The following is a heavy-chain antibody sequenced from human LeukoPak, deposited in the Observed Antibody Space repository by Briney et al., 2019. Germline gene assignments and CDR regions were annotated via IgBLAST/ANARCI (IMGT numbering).Heavy chain of an antibody. CDR1: GGSISSYY. J-gene: IGHJ4*02. D-gene: IGHD6-13*01. CDR2: IYYSGST. V-gene: IGHV4-59*01. Sequence: SETLSLTCTVSGGSISSYYWSWIRQPPGKGLEWIGYIYYSGSTNYSPSLKSRVTISVDTSKNQFSLKLSSVTAADTAVYYCARVSLRQQLVLDDWGQGTLVTVSS. CDR3: ARVSLRQQLVLDD.